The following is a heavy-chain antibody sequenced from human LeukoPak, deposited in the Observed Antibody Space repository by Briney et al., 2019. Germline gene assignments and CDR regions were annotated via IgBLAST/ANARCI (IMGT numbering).Heavy chain of an antibody. CDR3: ARAPYYDYVDDY. V-gene: IGHV1-8*01. D-gene: IGHD3-16*01. CDR2: MNPNSGNT. Sequence: ASVKVSCKASGYTFTSYDINWVRQAPGQGLEWVGWMNPNSGNTGSAQKVQGRITITMNTSISTAYMELSSLISEDTAVYYCARAPYYDYVDDYWGQGTLVTVSS. J-gene: IGHJ4*02. CDR1: GYTFTSYD.